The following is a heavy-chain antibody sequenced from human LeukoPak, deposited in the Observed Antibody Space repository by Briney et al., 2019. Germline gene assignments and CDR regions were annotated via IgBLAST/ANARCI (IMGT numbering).Heavy chain of an antibody. Sequence: SVKVSCKASGGTFSSYAISWVRQAPGQGLEWMGRIIPIFGTANYAQKFQGRVTITTDESTSTAYMELSSLRSEDTAVYYCARDSSSWTYFDYWGQGTQVTVSS. V-gene: IGHV1-69*05. CDR3: ARDSSSWTYFDY. CDR2: IIPIFGTA. CDR1: GGTFSSYA. D-gene: IGHD6-13*01. J-gene: IGHJ4*02.